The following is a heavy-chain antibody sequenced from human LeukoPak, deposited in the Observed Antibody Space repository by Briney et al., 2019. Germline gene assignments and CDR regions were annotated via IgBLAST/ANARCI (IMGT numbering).Heavy chain of an antibody. J-gene: IGHJ3*02. V-gene: IGHV3-33*01. CDR3: ARVSVGATYYIGAFDI. CDR1: GFTFSSYG. CDR2: VWYDGSNK. Sequence: GGSLRLSCAASGFTFSSYGMHWVRQAPGKGLEWVAVVWYDGSNKYYADSVKGRFTISRDNSKNTLYLQMNSLRAEDTAVYYCARVSVGATYYIGAFDIWGQGTMVTVSS. D-gene: IGHD1-26*01.